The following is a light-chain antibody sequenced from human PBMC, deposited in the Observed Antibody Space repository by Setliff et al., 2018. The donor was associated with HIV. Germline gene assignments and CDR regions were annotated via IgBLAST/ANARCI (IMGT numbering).Light chain of an antibody. CDR1: SGSDSTGHF. CDR3: VLYMGNGVSV. CDR2: STN. V-gene: IGLV8-61*01. Sequence: TVVTQEPSFSVSPGGTVTLTCGLRSGSDSTGHFPSWYQQTPGQTPRMLIYSTNTRSSGVPDRFSGSILGNRAALTITGAQADDECDYYCVLYMGNGVSVFGGGTKVTVL. J-gene: IGLJ3*02.